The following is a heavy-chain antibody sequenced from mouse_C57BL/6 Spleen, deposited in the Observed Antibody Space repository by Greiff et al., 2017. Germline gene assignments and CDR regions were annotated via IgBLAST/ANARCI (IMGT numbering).Heavy chain of an antibody. V-gene: IGHV1-69*01. CDR2: IDPSDSYT. CDR1: GYTFTSYW. D-gene: IGHD1-1*01. Sequence: QVQLQQPGAELVMPGASVKLSCKASGYTFTSYWMHWVKQRPGQGLEWIGEIDPSDSYTNYNQKFKGKSTLTVDKSSSTAYMQLSSLTSEDSAVYYCARWGPYYYGSSTRYFDVWGTGTTVTVSS. J-gene: IGHJ1*03. CDR3: ARWGPYYYGSSTRYFDV.